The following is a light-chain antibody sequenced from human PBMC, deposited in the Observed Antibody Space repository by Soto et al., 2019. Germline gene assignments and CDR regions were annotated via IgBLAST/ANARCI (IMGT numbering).Light chain of an antibody. CDR2: GAS. CDR3: QQYGGSPPIT. V-gene: IGKV3-20*01. Sequence: EIVLTQSPGTLSLSPGEGATLSCSASQSVGGTFLAWYQQKGGQAPRLLIHGASNRATGIPDRFSGSGSGTDFTLTISRLEPEDFAVYYCQQYGGSPPITFGQGTRLEIK. CDR1: QSVGGTF. J-gene: IGKJ5*01.